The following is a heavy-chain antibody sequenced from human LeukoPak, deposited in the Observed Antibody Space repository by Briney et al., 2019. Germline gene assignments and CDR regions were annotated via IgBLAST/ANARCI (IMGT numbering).Heavy chain of an antibody. D-gene: IGHD6-13*01. Sequence: GGSLRLSCAASGFTFYSYAMSWVRQAPGKGLECVSSISDTGGYTYYADSVKGRFITSRDNSKDTLYLQMNTVTAEDTAVYYCAKSPTISAAAYWGQGTLVTVSS. V-gene: IGHV3-23*01. CDR1: GFTFYSYA. CDR3: AKSPTISAAAY. CDR2: ISDTGGYT. J-gene: IGHJ4*02.